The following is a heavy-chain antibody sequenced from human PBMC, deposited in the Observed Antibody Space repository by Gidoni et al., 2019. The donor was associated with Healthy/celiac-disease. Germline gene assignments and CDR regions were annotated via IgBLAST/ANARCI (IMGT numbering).Heavy chain of an antibody. J-gene: IGHJ4*02. D-gene: IGHD3-10*01. V-gene: IGHV3-48*02. Sequence: EVQLVESGGGLVQPGGSLRLSCSASGFTFSSYSMNWVRQAPGKGLEWVSYISSSSSTIYYADSVKGRFTISRDNAKNSLYLQMNSLRDEDTAVYYCARLLLWFGESLDYWGQGTLVTVSS. CDR3: ARLLLWFGESLDY. CDR1: GFTFSSYS. CDR2: ISSSSSTI.